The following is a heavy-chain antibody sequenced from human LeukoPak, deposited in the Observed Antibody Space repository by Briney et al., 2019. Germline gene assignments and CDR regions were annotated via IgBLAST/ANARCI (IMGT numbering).Heavy chain of an antibody. Sequence: GGSLRLSCAASGFTFSSYSMNWVRQAPGKGLEWVSSISSSSSYIYYADSVKGRFTISRDNAKNTLYLQMNSLRAEDTAVYYCAKETAMVLPTYYYYGMDVWGQGTTVTVSS. V-gene: IGHV3-21*04. J-gene: IGHJ6*02. CDR1: GFTFSSYS. D-gene: IGHD5-18*01. CDR3: AKETAMVLPTYYYYGMDV. CDR2: ISSSSSYI.